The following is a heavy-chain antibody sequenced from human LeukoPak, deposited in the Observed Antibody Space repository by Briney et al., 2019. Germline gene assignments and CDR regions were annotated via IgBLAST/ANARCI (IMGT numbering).Heavy chain of an antibody. Sequence: SETLSLTCTVSGGSISTYHWSWFRQPPGKGLEWIGYIYSSGTTNYNPSLKSRVTISLDTAKNQFSLKLSSVTAADTAVYYCARHGSFGYWYFDLWGRGTLVTVSS. J-gene: IGHJ2*01. CDR1: GGSISTYH. V-gene: IGHV4-4*09. CDR2: IYSSGTT. CDR3: ARHGSFGYWYFDL. D-gene: IGHD3-10*01.